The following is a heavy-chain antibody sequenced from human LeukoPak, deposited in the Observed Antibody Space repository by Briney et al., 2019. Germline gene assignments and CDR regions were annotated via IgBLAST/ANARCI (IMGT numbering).Heavy chain of an antibody. J-gene: IGHJ4*02. V-gene: IGHV3-11*01. CDR1: GFTFSDYY. Sequence: GGSLRLSCAASGFTFSDYYMSWIRQAPGKGLEWVSYISSSGSTIYYADSVKGRFTISRDNAKNSLYLQMNSLRAEDTAVYYCASVRLWIQLWQGDYWGQGTLVTVSS. CDR2: ISSSGSTI. CDR3: ASVRLWIQLWQGDY. D-gene: IGHD5-18*01.